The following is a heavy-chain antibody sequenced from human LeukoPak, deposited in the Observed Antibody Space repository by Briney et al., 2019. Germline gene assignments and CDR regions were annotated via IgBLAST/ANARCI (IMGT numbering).Heavy chain of an antibody. CDR1: GFNFRDAA. V-gene: IGHV3-23*01. CDR3: AKEKKSGGWPLDF. Sequence: QPGGSLRLSCAASGFNFRDAAMTWVRQAPGKGLEWVSGISSGGRYTYYADSVKGRFIISRDNSKDTLYLQMNSLRADDTAVYHCAKEKKSGGWPLDFWGQGALVTVSS. J-gene: IGHJ4*02. D-gene: IGHD2-15*01. CDR2: ISSGGRYT.